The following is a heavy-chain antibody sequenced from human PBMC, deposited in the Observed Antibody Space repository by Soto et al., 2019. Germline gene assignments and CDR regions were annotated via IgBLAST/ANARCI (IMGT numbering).Heavy chain of an antibody. J-gene: IGHJ5*02. CDR3: ARSNIVLMRFGGFDP. D-gene: IGHD2-8*01. Sequence: QVQLQESGPGLVKPSQTLSLTCTVSGGSISSVGYYWSWIRQHPGKGLEWIGYIYYSGSTYYNPFLKSRVTISVDTSKNQFSLKLSSVTAADTGVYYCARSNIVLMRFGGFDPWGQGTLVTVSS. V-gene: IGHV4-31*03. CDR1: GGSISSVGYY. CDR2: IYYSGST.